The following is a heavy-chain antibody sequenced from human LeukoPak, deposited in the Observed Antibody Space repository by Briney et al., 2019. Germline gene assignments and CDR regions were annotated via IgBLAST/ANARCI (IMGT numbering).Heavy chain of an antibody. Sequence: PGGSLRLSCAASGFTFSSYGMLWVRQAPGKGLEWVAVIWYDGSNKYYADSVKGRFTISRDNSKNTLYLQMNSLRAEDTAVYYCARPSSSGDIGCDYWGQGTLVTFSS. V-gene: IGHV3-33*01. CDR1: GFTFSSYG. CDR2: IWYDGSNK. J-gene: IGHJ4*02. CDR3: ARPSSSGDIGCDY. D-gene: IGHD5-12*01.